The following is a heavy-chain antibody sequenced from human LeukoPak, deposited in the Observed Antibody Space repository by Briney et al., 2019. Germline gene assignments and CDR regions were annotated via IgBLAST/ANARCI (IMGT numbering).Heavy chain of an antibody. CDR1: GFTFSSYS. D-gene: IGHD4-17*01. J-gene: IGHJ4*02. Sequence: GGSLRLSCAASGFTFSSYSMNWVRQSPGKGLEWVSYISGSSNTIYYAESVQGRFPISGDNAKNSLYLQMNSLRDEDTAVYYCARAVTTVTRGGLVFDYWGQGTLVTVSS. V-gene: IGHV3-48*02. CDR3: ARAVTTVTRGGLVFDY. CDR2: ISGSSNTI.